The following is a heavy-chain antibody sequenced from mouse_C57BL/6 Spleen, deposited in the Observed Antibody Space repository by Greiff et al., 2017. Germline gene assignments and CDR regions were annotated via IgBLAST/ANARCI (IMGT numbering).Heavy chain of an antibody. CDR2: ISDGGSYT. CDR3: ASYDYDGGLAY. CDR1: GFTFSSYA. Sequence: EVNVVESGGGLVKPGGSLKLSCAASGFTFSSYAMSWVRQTPEQRLEWVATISDGGSYTYYPDNVKGRFTISRDNAKNNLYLQMRHLKSEDTAMYYCASYDYDGGLAYWGQGTMVTVSA. J-gene: IGHJ3*01. D-gene: IGHD2-4*01. V-gene: IGHV5-4*03.